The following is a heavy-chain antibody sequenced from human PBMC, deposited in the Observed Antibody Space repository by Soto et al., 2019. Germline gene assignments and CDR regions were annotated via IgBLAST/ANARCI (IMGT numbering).Heavy chain of an antibody. Sequence: GGSLRLSCAASGFTFSSYGMHWVRQAPGKGLEWVAVIWYDGSNKYYADSVKGRFTISRDNSKNTLYLQMNSLRAEDTAVYYCARGVLRRDGYTLFWGQGTLVTVSS. D-gene: IGHD5-12*01. V-gene: IGHV3-33*01. CDR3: ARGVLRRDGYTLF. CDR1: GFTFSSYG. CDR2: IWYDGSNK. J-gene: IGHJ4*02.